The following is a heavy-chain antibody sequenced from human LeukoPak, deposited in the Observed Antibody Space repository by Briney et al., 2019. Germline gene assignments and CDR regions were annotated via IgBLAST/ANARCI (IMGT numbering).Heavy chain of an antibody. CDR1: GFTFTNYG. J-gene: IGHJ6*02. Sequence: GGSLRLSCTTSGFTFTNYGINWVRQAPGKGLERVAAIWYDGSKTSYTDSVKGRFTVSRDISKNTVYLQMNSLRAEDTAVYYCTVPRIVGATPGLYYGMDVWGQGTTVTVSS. D-gene: IGHD1-26*01. CDR3: TVPRIVGATPGLYYGMDV. V-gene: IGHV3-33*01. CDR2: IWYDGSKT.